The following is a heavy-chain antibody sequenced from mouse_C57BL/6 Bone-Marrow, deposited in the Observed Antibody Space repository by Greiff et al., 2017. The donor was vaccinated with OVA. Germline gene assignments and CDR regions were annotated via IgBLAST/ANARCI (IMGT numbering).Heavy chain of an antibody. Sequence: VNLEESGGGLVQPGGSLSLSCAASGFTFTDYYMSWVRQPPGKALEWLGFIRNKANGYTTEYSASVKGRFTISRDNSQSILYLQMNALRAEDSATYYCARSLITTARFAYWGQGTLVTVSA. J-gene: IGHJ3*01. CDR3: ARSLITTARFAY. CDR1: GFTFTDYY. V-gene: IGHV7-3*01. D-gene: IGHD1-1*01. CDR2: IRNKANGYTT.